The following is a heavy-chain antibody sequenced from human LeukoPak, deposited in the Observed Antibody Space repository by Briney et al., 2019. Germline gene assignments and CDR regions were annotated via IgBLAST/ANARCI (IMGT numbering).Heavy chain of an antibody. D-gene: IGHD2-2*01. CDR3: AKGGSPSCYSSSGY. Sequence: PGGSLRLSCAASGFTFSTYAMSWVRQAPGKGLEWVSAICGSDSSRYYADSVKGRFTISRDNSKNTLYLQMNSLRGEDTAVYYCAKGGSPSCYSSSGYWGQGTLVTVSS. CDR1: GFTFSTYA. J-gene: IGHJ4*02. CDR2: ICGSDSSR. V-gene: IGHV3-23*01.